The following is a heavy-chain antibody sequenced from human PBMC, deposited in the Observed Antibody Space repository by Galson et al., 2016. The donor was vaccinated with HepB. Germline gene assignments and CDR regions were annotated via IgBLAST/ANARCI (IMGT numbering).Heavy chain of an antibody. V-gene: IGHV4-31*03. CDR3: ARDRWYSSGWFSPDHYYGMDV. CDR2: IHYSGST. J-gene: IGHJ6*02. Sequence: TLSLTCTVSGGSISSGGYYWTWIRQHPGKGLEWIGYIHYSGSTYYKPSLKSRVIISVDTSKNQFSLKLSSVTAADTAVYYCARDRWYSSGWFSPDHYYGMDVWGQGTTVTVSS. CDR1: GGSISSGGYY. D-gene: IGHD6-19*01.